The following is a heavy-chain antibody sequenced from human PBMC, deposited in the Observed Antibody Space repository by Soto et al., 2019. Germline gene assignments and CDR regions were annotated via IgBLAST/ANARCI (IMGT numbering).Heavy chain of an antibody. CDR2: IWYDGSNK. Sequence: AGGSLRLSCAASGFTFSSYGMHWVRQAPDRGLEWVAIIWYDGSNKYYPDSVKGRFTISRDNSKNTLFLQMNSLRAEDTAVYYCARDPGDYYFDYWGQGTLVTVSS. CDR3: ARDPGDYYFDY. V-gene: IGHV3-33*01. CDR1: GFTFSSYG. J-gene: IGHJ4*02.